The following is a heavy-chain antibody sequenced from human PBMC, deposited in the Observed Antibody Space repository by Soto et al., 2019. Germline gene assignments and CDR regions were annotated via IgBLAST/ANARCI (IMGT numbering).Heavy chain of an antibody. CDR3: AKDGRYCSGGSCYSVADY. D-gene: IGHD2-15*01. J-gene: IGHJ4*02. Sequence: GGSLRLSCAASGFTFSSYGMHWVRQAPGKGLEWVAVISYDGSNKYYADSVKGRFTISRDNSKNTLYLQMNSLRAEDTAVYYCAKDGRYCSGGSCYSVADYWGQGTLVTVSS. CDR2: ISYDGSNK. V-gene: IGHV3-30*18. CDR1: GFTFSSYG.